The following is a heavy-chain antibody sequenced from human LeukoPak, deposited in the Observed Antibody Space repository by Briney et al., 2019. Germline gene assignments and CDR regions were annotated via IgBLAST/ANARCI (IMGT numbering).Heavy chain of an antibody. CDR1: GGSISSGGYY. CDR2: IYHSGST. Sequence: SETLSLTCTVSGGSISSGGYYWSWIRQPPGKGLEWIGYIYHSGSTYYNPSLKSRVTISVDRSKNQFSLKLSSVTAADTAVYYCARVVPAAISSYYYYYMDVWGKGTTVTVSS. V-gene: IGHV4-30-2*01. CDR3: ARVVPAAISSYYYYYMDV. J-gene: IGHJ6*03. D-gene: IGHD2-2*02.